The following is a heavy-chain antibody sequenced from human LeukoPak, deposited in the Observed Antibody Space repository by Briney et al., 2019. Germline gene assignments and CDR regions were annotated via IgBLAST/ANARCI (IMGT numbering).Heavy chain of an antibody. CDR3: RYYGTSGPDY. J-gene: IGHJ4*02. D-gene: IGHD3-22*01. V-gene: IGHV3-73*01. CDR1: GFTFSGSA. CDR2: IRSKANSYAT. Sequence: GGSLRLSCAASGFTFSGSAMHWVRQASGKGLEWVGRIRSKANSYATTYAASVKGRFTISRDDSKNTAYLQMNSLKTEDTAVYYCRYYGTSGPDYWGQGTLVTVSS.